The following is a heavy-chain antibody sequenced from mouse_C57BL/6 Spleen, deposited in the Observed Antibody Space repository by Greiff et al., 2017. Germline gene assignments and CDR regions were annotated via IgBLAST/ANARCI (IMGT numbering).Heavy chain of an antibody. CDR1: GYTFTDYY. CDR2: INPYNGGT. CDR3: AKRTGRAMDY. V-gene: IGHV1-19*01. Sequence: VQLQQSGPVLVKPGASVKMSCKASGYTFTDYYMNWVKQSHGKSLEWIGVINPYNGGTSYNQKFKGKATLTVDKSSSTAYMELNSLTSEDAAVYYCAKRTGRAMDYWGQGTSVTVSS. J-gene: IGHJ4*01.